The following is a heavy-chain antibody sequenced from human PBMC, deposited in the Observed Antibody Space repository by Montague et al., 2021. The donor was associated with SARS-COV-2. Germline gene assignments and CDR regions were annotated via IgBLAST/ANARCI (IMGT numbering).Heavy chain of an antibody. CDR3: TSGREGNYNVMDV. D-gene: IGHD1-1*01. CDR2: TYYRSKWYN. J-gene: IGHJ6*02. CDR1: GDSVSSNSAT. Sequence: CAISGDSVSSNSATWNWVRQSPSRSLEWLGRTYYRSKWYNDYAVSVRGRVTINPDTSKNQFSLQLNSVTPEDTAIYYCTSGREGNYNVMDVWGQGTTVTGSS. V-gene: IGHV6-1*01.